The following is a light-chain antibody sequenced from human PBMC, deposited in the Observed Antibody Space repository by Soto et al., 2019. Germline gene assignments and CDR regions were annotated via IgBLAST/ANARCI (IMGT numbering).Light chain of an antibody. J-gene: IGLJ3*02. CDR1: SGHSSYA. V-gene: IGLV4-69*01. Sequence: QSVLTQSPSASASLGASVKLTCTLSSGHSSYAIAWHQQQPEKGPRYLMKLNSDGSHSKGDGIPDRFSGSSSGAERYLTISSLQSEDEADYYCQTWGNGTGVFGGGTKVTVL. CDR3: QTWGNGTGV. CDR2: LNSDGSH.